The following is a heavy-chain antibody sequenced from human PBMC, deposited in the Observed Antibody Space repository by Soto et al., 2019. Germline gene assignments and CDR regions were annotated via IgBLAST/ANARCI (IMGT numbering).Heavy chain of an antibody. Sequence: QVQLQESGPGLVKPSETLSLTCAVSGGSISSIYWTWIRQPPGKGLEWIGYIYHSGSTNYNPSLKSRVTISLDTSENQFSLKLSSVTAADTAVYYCARQTRYCSGGSCYNWFDPWGQGTLVTVST. CDR2: IYHSGST. V-gene: IGHV4-59*08. CDR1: GGSISSIY. J-gene: IGHJ5*02. CDR3: ARQTRYCSGGSCYNWFDP. D-gene: IGHD2-15*01.